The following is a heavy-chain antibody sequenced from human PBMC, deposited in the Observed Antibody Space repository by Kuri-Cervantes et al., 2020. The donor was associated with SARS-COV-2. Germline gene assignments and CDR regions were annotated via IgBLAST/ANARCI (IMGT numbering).Heavy chain of an antibody. CDR3: TRDFVSSSFGAYDAFDI. CDR2: IRSKAYGGTT. D-gene: IGHD6-6*01. Sequence: GGSLRLSCTASGFTLGDYAMSWVRQVPGKGLEWVGFIRSKAYGGTTEYASSVKGRFTISRDDSKSIAYLQMNRLKTEDTAVYYCTRDFVSSSFGAYDAFDIWGQGTMVTVSS. V-gene: IGHV3-49*04. CDR1: GFTLGDYA. J-gene: IGHJ3*02.